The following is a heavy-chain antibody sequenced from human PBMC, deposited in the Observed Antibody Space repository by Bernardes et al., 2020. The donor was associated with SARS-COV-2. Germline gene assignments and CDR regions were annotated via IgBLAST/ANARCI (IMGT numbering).Heavy chain of an antibody. CDR2: ISYDGSKK. Sequence: GGSLRLSRAASGFSFSNYAMHWVRQAPGKGLEWVAVISYDGSKKYYADSVKGRFTISRDNSKNTLYLQMNSLRAEDTAVYYCARDRAADIITSWFDPWGQGTLVTVSS. J-gene: IGHJ5*02. D-gene: IGHD3-22*01. CDR3: ARDRAADIITSWFDP. V-gene: IGHV3-30-3*01. CDR1: GFSFSNYA.